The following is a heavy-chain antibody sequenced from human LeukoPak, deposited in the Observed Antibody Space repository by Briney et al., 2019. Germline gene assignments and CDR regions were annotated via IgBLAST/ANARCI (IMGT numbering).Heavy chain of an antibody. CDR1: GGSISSSSYY. V-gene: IGHV4-39*07. CDR2: IYYSGST. CDR3: ASYTSKPYYDSSGYYLDSNAFDI. J-gene: IGHJ3*02. D-gene: IGHD3-22*01. Sequence: PSETLSLTCTVSGGSISSSSYYWGWIRQPPGKGLEWIGSIYYSGSTYYNPSLKSRVTISVDTSKNQFSLKLSSVTAANTAVYYCASYTSKPYYDSSGYYLDSNAFDIWGQGTMVTVSS.